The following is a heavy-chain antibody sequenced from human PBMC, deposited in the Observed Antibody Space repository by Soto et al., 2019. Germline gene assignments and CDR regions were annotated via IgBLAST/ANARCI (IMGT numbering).Heavy chain of an antibody. CDR2: IYFDGGNK. Sequence: PGGSLTLSCAASGFSFSNSNMHWVRQAPGRGLDWVAGIYFDGGNKYYAESVKGRFTISRDNSKNTLYLQMNSLRAEDTAVYYCARALARIHHPFDPWGQGALVTVYS. CDR1: GFSFSNSN. J-gene: IGHJ5*02. V-gene: IGHV3-33*01. D-gene: IGHD5-12*01. CDR3: ARALARIHHPFDP.